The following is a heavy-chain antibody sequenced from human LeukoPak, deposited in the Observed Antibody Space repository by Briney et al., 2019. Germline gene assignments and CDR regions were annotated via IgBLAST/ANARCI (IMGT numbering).Heavy chain of an antibody. CDR2: ISYDGSNK. J-gene: IGHJ4*02. Sequence: GRSLRLSCAASGFTFSSYGMHMVRQAPGKGLVWVAVISYDGSNKYYADSVKGRFTISRDNSKNTLYLQMNSLRAEDTAVYYCAESGGDGYNFFVYWGQGTLVTVSS. CDR3: AESGGDGYNFFVY. D-gene: IGHD5-24*01. V-gene: IGHV3-30*03. CDR1: GFTFSSYG.